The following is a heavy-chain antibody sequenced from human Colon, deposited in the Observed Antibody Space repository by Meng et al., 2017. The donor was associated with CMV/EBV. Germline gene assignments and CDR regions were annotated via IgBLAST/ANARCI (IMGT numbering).Heavy chain of an antibody. CDR1: GISVSGNY. Sequence: GGLLRLSCVVSGISVSGNYMTWVRQAPGKGLEWLSVIYSTGRTFYADSAKGRFTISRDTSQNTVYLQMDSLRVEDTAMYSCARVSSAGLALDVWGQGTMVTVSS. V-gene: IGHV3-53*01. D-gene: IGHD6-19*01. CDR3: ARVSSAGLALDV. CDR2: IYSTGRT. J-gene: IGHJ3*01.